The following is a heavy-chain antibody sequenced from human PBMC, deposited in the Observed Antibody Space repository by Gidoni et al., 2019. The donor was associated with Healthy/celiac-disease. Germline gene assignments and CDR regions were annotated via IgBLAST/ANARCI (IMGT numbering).Heavy chain of an antibody. CDR3: ARGPQQWLGVGFDY. Sequence: QVQLQESGPGLVKPSETLSLTCTVSGGSISSYYWSWIRQPPGKGLEWIGYIYYSGSTNYNPSLKSRVTISVDTSKNQFSLKLSSVTAADTAVYYCARGPQQWLGVGFDYWGQGTLVTVSS. V-gene: IGHV4-59*01. CDR2: IYYSGST. CDR1: GGSISSYY. J-gene: IGHJ4*02. D-gene: IGHD6-19*01.